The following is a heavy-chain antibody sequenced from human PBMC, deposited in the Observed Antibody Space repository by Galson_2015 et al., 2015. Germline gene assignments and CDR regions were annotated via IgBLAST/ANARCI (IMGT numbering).Heavy chain of an antibody. CDR2: ISSSGSTI. Sequence: SLRLSCAASGFTFSDYYMSWIRQAPGKGLEWVSYISSSGSTIYYADSVKGRFTISRDNAKNSLYLQMNSLRAEDTAVYYCASPYYYDSSGYDAFDIWGQGTMVTVSS. CDR1: GFTFSDYY. J-gene: IGHJ3*02. V-gene: IGHV3-11*01. D-gene: IGHD3-22*01. CDR3: ASPYYYDSSGYDAFDI.